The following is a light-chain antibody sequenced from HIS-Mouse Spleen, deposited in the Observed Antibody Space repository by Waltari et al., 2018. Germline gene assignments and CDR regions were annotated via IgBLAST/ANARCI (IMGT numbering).Light chain of an antibody. CDR1: QRLLHSNGYNY. CDR2: LGS. V-gene: IGKV2-28*01. CDR3: MQALQTPLT. J-gene: IGKJ4*01. Sequence: IVMTQSPLSLPVTPGEPASISCRSSQRLLHSNGYNYLDWYLQKPGQSPQLLIYLGSHRASGVPERFSGSGSGTDFTLKISRVEAGDVGVYYCMQALQTPLTFGGGTKVEIK.